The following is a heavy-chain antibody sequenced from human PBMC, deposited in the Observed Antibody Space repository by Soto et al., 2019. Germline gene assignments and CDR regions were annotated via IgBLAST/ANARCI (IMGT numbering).Heavy chain of an antibody. CDR3: ARARRGYSYGCVDY. Sequence: QVQLQESGPGLVKPSQTLSLTCTVSGGSISSGGYYWSWIRQHPGKGLEWIGYIYYSGSTYYNPSLKSRVTILVDTSKNQFSLKLSSVTAADTAVYYCARARRGYSYGCVDYWGQGTLVTVSS. D-gene: IGHD5-18*01. V-gene: IGHV4-31*03. CDR1: GGSISSGGYY. J-gene: IGHJ4*02. CDR2: IYYSGST.